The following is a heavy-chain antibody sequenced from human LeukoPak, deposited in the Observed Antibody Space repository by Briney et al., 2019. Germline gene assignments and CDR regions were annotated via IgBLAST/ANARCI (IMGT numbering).Heavy chain of an antibody. CDR3: ARGGRESGHSLEWLLSGSDYYYMDV. D-gene: IGHD3-3*01. CDR1: GFSITSYY. V-gene: IGHV4-59*01. CDR2: IYYSGST. Sequence: PSETLSLTCSVSGFSITSYYWSWIRQPPGKGLEWIGYIYYSGSTNYNPSLKSRVTISVDTSKNQFSLKLSSVTAADTAVYYCARGGRESGHSLEWLLSGSDYYYMDVWGKGTTVTVSS. J-gene: IGHJ6*03.